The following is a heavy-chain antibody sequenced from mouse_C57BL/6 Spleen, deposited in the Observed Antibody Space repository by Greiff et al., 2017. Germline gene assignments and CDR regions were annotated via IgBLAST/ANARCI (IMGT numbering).Heavy chain of an antibody. CDR1: GFTFSSYA. Sequence: EVQGVESGEGLVKPGGSLKLSCAASGFTFSSYAMSWVRQTPEKRLEWVAYISSGGDYIYYADTVKGRFTISRDNARNTLYLQMSSLKSEDTAMYYCTRGRLNYYAMDYWGQGTSVTVSS. V-gene: IGHV5-9-1*02. CDR2: ISSGGDYI. J-gene: IGHJ4*01. D-gene: IGHD2-2*01. CDR3: TRGRLNYYAMDY.